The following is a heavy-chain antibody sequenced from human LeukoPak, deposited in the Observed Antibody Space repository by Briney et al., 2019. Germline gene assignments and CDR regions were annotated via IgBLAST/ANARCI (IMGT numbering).Heavy chain of an antibody. CDR1: GFTFSNAW. J-gene: IGHJ4*02. CDR3: TMSEGTAYCGGDCYSDYYFDY. CDR2: IKSKTDGGTT. V-gene: IGHV3-15*01. Sequence: PGGSLRLSCAASGFTFSNAWMSWVRQAPGKGLEWVGRIKSKTDGGTTDYAAPVKGRFTISRDDSKNTLYLQMNSLKTEDTAVYYCTMSEGTAYCGGDCYSDYYFDYWGQGTLVTVSS. D-gene: IGHD2-21*02.